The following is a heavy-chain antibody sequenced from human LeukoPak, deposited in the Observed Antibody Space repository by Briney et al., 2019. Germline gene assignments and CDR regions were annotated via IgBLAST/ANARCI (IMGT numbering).Heavy chain of an antibody. CDR2: IYNSGST. J-gene: IGHJ3*02. D-gene: IGHD6-19*01. CDR3: ARSAYTNGWYAFDI. CDR1: GGSISSYQ. V-gene: IGHV4-59*08. Sequence: SETLSLTCTVSGGSISSYQWNWIRHPPGKGLEWIVYIYNSGSTNYNPSLKSRVTISLDTSKNQLSLRLTSVTAADTAVYYCARSAYTNGWYAFDIWGQGTMVTVSS.